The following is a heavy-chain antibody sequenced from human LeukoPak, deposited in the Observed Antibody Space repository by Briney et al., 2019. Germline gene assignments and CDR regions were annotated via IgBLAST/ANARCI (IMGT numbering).Heavy chain of an antibody. CDR3: ASLWFGELSRDY. CDR1: GGSISSYY. CDR2: IYYSGST. J-gene: IGHJ4*02. D-gene: IGHD3-10*01. V-gene: IGHV4-59*01. Sequence: SETLSLTCTVSGGSISSYYWSWIRQPPGKGLEWIGYIYYSGSTNYNPSLKSRVTISVDTSKNQFSLKLSSVTAADTAVYYCASLWFGELSRDYWGQGTLVTVSS.